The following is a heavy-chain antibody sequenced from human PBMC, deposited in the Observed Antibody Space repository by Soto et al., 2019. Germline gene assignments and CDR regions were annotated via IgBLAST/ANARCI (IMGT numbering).Heavy chain of an antibody. V-gene: IGHV3-7*01. D-gene: IGHD1-26*01. CDR2: IKQDGSEK. CDR1: GFTFSSYW. J-gene: IGHJ4*02. Sequence: GGSLRLSCAASGFTFSSYWMSWVRQAPGKGLEWVANIKQDGSEKYYVDSVKGRFTISRDNAKNSLYLQMNSLRAEDTAVYYCARDDSGLSGSHYIDYFNCWGQGALVTVYS. CDR3: ARDDSGLSGSHYIDYFNC.